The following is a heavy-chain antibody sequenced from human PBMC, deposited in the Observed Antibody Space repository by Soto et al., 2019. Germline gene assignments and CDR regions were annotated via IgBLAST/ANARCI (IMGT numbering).Heavy chain of an antibody. V-gene: IGHV3-74*01. Sequence: EVQLVESGGGLVQPGGSLRLSCAGSGFTFSNYWMHWVRQAPGKGLEWVSRIDHDGPTDYAASVRGRFTISRDNAENTLYLQMNSVRPEDTAVYYCVRDSHGDYWGQGTLVTVSS. CDR1: GFTFSNYW. CDR2: IDHDGPT. CDR3: VRDSHGDY. J-gene: IGHJ4*02.